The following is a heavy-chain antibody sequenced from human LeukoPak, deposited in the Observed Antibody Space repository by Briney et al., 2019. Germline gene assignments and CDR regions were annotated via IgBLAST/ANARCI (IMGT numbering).Heavy chain of an antibody. D-gene: IGHD3-16*01. Sequence: GGSLRLSCAASGFTFRDYYMNWIRQAPGKGLEWVSYISSSGSYIYYADSVKGRFTISRDNAKNSLSLQMNSLRSEDTAVYYCARGGDHPTYLFQYMDVWGKGTTVTVSS. CDR1: GFTFRDYY. CDR3: ARGGDHPTYLFQYMDV. J-gene: IGHJ6*03. V-gene: IGHV3-11*04. CDR2: ISSSGSYI.